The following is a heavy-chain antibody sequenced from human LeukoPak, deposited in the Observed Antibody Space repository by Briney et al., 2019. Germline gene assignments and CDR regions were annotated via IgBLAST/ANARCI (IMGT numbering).Heavy chain of an antibody. D-gene: IGHD3-3*01. J-gene: IGHJ3*02. CDR2: ISGSGGST. CDR3: AKVGGITIFGVVTFDAFDI. Sequence: GGSLRLSCAASGFTFSDYYMSWVRQAPGKGLEWVSAISGSGGSTYYADSVKGRFTISRDNSKNTLYLQMNSLRAEDTAVYYCAKVGGITIFGVVTFDAFDIWGQGTMVTVSS. V-gene: IGHV3-23*01. CDR1: GFTFSDYY.